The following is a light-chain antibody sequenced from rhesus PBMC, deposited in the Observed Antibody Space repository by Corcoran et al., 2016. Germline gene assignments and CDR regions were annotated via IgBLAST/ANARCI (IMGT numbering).Light chain of an antibody. CDR2: EVS. J-gene: IGKJ2*01. V-gene: IGKV2-104*02. CDR3: MQALEFPYS. CDR1: QNLLDSEDGNTY. Sequence: DIAMTQTPLSLPVTPGEPASISCRSSQNLLDSEDGNTYLDWYLQKPGQSPQLLSYEVSNRASGIPDRFSDSGADNDFTLKISRVEAEDVGVYYCMQALEFPYSFGQGTKVEIK.